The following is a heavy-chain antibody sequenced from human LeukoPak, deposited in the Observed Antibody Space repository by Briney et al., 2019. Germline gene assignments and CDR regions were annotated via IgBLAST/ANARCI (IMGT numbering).Heavy chain of an antibody. J-gene: IGHJ6*03. CDR2: IWHDGSVE. V-gene: IGHV3-33*06. D-gene: IGHD3-16*01. Sequence: GRSLRLSCTASGFMFSRLGMQWVRQAPGEGLEWVAMIWHDGSVEEYADSVKGRFTISRDNSQNTLYLQMDSLRDDDTAVYYCAKEGDQFRGYLDAWGKGTTVTVSS. CDR1: GFMFSRLG. CDR3: AKEGDQFRGYLDA.